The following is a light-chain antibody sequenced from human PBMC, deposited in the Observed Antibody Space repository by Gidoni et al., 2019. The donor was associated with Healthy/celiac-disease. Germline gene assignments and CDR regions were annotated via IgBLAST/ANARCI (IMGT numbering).Light chain of an antibody. V-gene: IGKV1-39*01. CDR1: QSISSY. CDR2: AAS. J-gene: IGKJ5*01. CDR3: QQSYSTPPIT. Sequence: IQLTQSPSSLSASVGDRVPITCRASQSISSYLNWYQQKPGKAPKLLIYAASSLQSGVPSRFSGSGSGTDFTLTISSLQPEDVATYYCQQSYSTPPITFGQGTRLEIK.